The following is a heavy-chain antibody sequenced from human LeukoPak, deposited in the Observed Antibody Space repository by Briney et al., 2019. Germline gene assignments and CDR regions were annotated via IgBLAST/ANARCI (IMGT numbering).Heavy chain of an antibody. CDR3: ARASYYDFWSGYDY. J-gene: IGHJ4*02. CDR1: GYTFTGYY. Sequence: ASVKVSCKASGYTFTGYYMHWVRQAPGQGLEWMGWINPNGGGTNYAQKFQGRVTMTRDTSISTAYMELSRLRSDDTAVYYCARASYYDFWSGYDYWGQGTLVTVSS. CDR2: INPNGGGT. D-gene: IGHD3-3*01. V-gene: IGHV1-2*02.